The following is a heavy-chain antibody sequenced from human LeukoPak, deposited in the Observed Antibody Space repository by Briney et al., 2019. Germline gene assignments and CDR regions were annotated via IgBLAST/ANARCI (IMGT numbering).Heavy chain of an antibody. J-gene: IGHJ4*02. CDR1: GFTFSDYA. CDR2: ISWNSGRL. D-gene: IGHD3-9*01. V-gene: IGHV3-9*01. CDR3: AKVASTYDILTGATDG. Sequence: PGRSLRLSCVGSGFTFSDYAMHWVRQAPGKGLEWVSSISWNSGRLAYADSVKGRFTISRDNAKKSLYLKMDSLRGDGTAFYYCAKVASTYDILTGATDGWGQGILVTVSS.